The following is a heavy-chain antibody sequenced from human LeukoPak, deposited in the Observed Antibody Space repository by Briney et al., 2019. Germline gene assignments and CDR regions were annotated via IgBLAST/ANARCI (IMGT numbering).Heavy chain of an antibody. CDR3: AREKERYSDY. Sequence: SETLSLTCAVYGGSFSGYYWSWIRQPPGKGLEWIGEINHSGSTNYNPSLKSRVTTSVDTSKNQFSLKLSSVTAADTAVYYCAREKERYSDYWGQGTLVTVSS. J-gene: IGHJ4*02. V-gene: IGHV4-34*01. D-gene: IGHD5-18*01. CDR1: GGSFSGYY. CDR2: INHSGST.